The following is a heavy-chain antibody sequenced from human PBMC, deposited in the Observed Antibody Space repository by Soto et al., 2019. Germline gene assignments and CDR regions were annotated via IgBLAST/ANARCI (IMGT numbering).Heavy chain of an antibody. V-gene: IGHV1-46*01. Sequence: QVQLVQYGAEVKKPGASVKVSCKASGYTFTSYYMHWVRQAPGQGLEWMGIINPSGGSTSYAQKVQGRVTMTRDTYTSTVYMDLSSLRSEDTAVYYCAREGELLPDDYWGQGTLVTV. CDR1: GYTFTSYY. CDR3: AREGELLPDDY. D-gene: IGHD1-26*01. J-gene: IGHJ4*02. CDR2: INPSGGST.